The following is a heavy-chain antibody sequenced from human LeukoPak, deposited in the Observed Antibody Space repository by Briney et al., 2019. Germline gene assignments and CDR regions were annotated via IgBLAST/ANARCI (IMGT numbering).Heavy chain of an antibody. V-gene: IGHV3-20*04. Sequence: GGSLRLSCAASGFTFDDYGMSWVRQAPGKGLEWVSGINWNGGSTGYADSVKGRFTISRDNAKNSLYLQMNSLRAEDTALYYCARTKSWRWGYPPYYYYYYMDVWGKGTTVTVSS. D-gene: IGHD3-3*01. CDR1: GFTFDDYG. J-gene: IGHJ6*03. CDR2: INWNGGST. CDR3: ARTKSWRWGYPPYYYYYYMDV.